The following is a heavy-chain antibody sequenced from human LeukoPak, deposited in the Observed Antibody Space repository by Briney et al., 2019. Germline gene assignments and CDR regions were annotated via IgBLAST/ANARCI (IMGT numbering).Heavy chain of an antibody. CDR3: ARAPFSMVRGVIMVDAFDI. J-gene: IGHJ3*02. CDR1: GGSISSGGYS. V-gene: IGHV4-30-2*01. Sequence: SETLSLTCAVSGGSISSGGYSWSWIRQPPGKGLEWIGYSFHSGSPDYNPSLKSRVTISVDRSKNQFSLKLSSVTAADTAVYYCARAPFSMVRGVIMVDAFDIWGQGTMVTVSS. CDR2: SFHSGSP. D-gene: IGHD3-10*01.